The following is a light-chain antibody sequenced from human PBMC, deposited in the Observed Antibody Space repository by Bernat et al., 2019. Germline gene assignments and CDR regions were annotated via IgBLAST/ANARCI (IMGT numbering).Light chain of an antibody. CDR2: ATS. CDR1: QSVSSSY. CDR3: QVYGNSPPAYT. J-gene: IGKJ2*01. V-gene: IGKV3-20*01. Sequence: EIVLTQSPGTLSLSPGETATLSCRASQSVSSSYLAWYQQKPGQAPRLLMYATSSRATGIPDRFSGSGSGTDFTLTISRLEPEDFAVYYCQVYGNSPPAYTFGQGTKLEIQ.